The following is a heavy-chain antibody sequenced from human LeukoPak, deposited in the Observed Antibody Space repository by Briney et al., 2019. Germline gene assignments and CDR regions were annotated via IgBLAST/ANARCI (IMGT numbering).Heavy chain of an antibody. CDR3: ARVSSVPRGYGGYEEIGQDY. V-gene: IGHV3-7*03. D-gene: IGHD5-12*01. CDR2: VNRDGSET. CDR1: GFTLSNHW. J-gene: IGHJ4*02. Sequence: PGGSLRLSCAASGFTLSNHWMTWVRQVPGRGPEWVANVNRDGSETYYLDSVKGRFTISRDNSKNTLYLQMNSLRAEDTAVYYCARVSSVPRGYGGYEEIGQDYWGQGTLVTVSS.